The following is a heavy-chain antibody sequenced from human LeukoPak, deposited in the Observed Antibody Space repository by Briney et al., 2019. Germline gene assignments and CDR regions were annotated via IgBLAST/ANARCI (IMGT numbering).Heavy chain of an antibody. J-gene: IGHJ3*02. D-gene: IGHD1-14*01. CDR3: ARDSVPEGSDAFDI. CDR2: INHSGST. V-gene: IGHV4-34*01. Sequence: SETLSLTCAVYGGSFSGYYWSWIRQPPGKGLEWIGEINHSGSTNYNPSLKSRVTISVDTSKNQFSLKLSSVTAADTAVYYCARDSVPEGSDAFDIWGQGTMVTVSS. CDR1: GGSFSGYY.